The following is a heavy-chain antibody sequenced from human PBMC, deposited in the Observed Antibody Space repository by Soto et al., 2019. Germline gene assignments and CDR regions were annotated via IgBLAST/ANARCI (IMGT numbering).Heavy chain of an antibody. V-gene: IGHV3-23*01. CDR2: ISGSGGST. CDR1: GFTFSSYA. Sequence: GGSLRLSCAASGFTFSSYAMSWVRQAPGKGLEWVSAISGSGGSTYYADSVKGPFTISRDNSKNTLYLQMNSLRAEDTAVYYCAKAGKECICGICYFSRYFVLWCRGTLVSVSS. CDR3: AKAGKECICGICYFSRYFVL. J-gene: IGHJ2*01. D-gene: IGHD2-15*01.